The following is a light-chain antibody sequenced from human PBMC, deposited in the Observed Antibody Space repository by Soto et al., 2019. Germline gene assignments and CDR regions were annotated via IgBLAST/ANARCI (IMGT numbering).Light chain of an antibody. CDR2: DVS. CDR3: SSYTSSATYV. Sequence: QSALTQPASVSGSPGQSITISCTGTSSDIGAYNYVSWYQQHPGKAPKLMIYDVSNRPSGLSNRFSGSKSGNTASLTIPGLQAEDEADYYCSSYTSSATYVFGTGTKVTVL. J-gene: IGLJ1*01. V-gene: IGLV2-14*01. CDR1: SSDIGAYNY.